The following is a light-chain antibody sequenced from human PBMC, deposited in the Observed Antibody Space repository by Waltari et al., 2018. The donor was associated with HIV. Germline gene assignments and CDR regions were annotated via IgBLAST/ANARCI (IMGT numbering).Light chain of an antibody. CDR3: SSYAGSINVL. CDR1: SRDVGGYHY. CDR2: EVS. Sequence: QSALTQPPSASGSPGQSVTISCTGTSRDVGGYHYVSWYQQHPGKAPKLLIAEVSKRPSGVPDRFSGSKSGNTASLTVSGHQAEDEADYYCSSYAGSINVLFGGGTKLAVL. V-gene: IGLV2-8*01. J-gene: IGLJ2*01.